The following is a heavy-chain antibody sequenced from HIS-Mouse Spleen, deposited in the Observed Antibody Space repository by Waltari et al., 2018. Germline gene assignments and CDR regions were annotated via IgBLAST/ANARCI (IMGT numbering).Heavy chain of an antibody. CDR2: IYTSGST. J-gene: IGHJ3*02. V-gene: IGHV4-4*07. CDR3: ARDWGSRLGSGVTGFAFDI. D-gene: IGHD3-3*01. Sequence: QVQLQESGPGLVKPSETLSLTCTVSGGSLSSYYRSWIRPPGGKGPEWIGRIYTSGSTNYNPSLKSRVTMSVDTSKNQVSLKLSSVTAADTAVYYCARDWGSRLGSGVTGFAFDIWGQGTMVTVSS. CDR1: GGSLSSYY.